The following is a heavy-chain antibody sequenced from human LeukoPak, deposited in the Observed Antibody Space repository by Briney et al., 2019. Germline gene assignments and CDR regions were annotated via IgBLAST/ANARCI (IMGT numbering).Heavy chain of an antibody. CDR2: FHSGVST. D-gene: IGHD1-14*01. J-gene: IGHJ4*02. CDR1: GFSVSSAY. CDR3: ARSETPYFHFDS. Sequence: GGSLRLSCAAAGFSVSSAYMTWVRQAPGKGLEWVLVFHSGVSTYYADSVKGRFTISRDNSKNTLYLQMNRLRVEDTSVYYCARSETPYFHFDSWGQGTLVTVSS. V-gene: IGHV3-53*01.